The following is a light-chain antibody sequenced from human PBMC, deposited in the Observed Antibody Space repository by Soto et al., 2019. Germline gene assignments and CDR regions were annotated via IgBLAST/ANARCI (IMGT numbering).Light chain of an antibody. CDR2: GAS. J-gene: IGKJ4*01. CDR3: QQSNTWPLT. CDR1: QSVSSN. V-gene: IGKV3-15*01. Sequence: EIVMTQSPATLSVSPGERATLSCRASQSVSSNLAWYQQQPGQAPRLLIYGASTSPTGIPARFSGSGSGPQFTLTLSSILSEDFAVSYCQQSNTWPLTFGGGTKVVLK.